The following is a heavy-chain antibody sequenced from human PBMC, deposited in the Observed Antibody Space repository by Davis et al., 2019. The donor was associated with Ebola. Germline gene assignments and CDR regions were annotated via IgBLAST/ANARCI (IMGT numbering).Heavy chain of an antibody. CDR2: INPNSGGT. CDR3: ARVDYDFWSGYYNYFDY. V-gene: IGHV1-2*06. Sequence: ASVKVSCKASGYTFTNYYIHWVRQAPGQGLEWMGRINPNSGGTNYAQKFQGRVTITRDTSASTAYMELSSLRSEDTAVYYCARVDYDFWSGYYNYFDYWGQGTLVTVSS. CDR1: GYTFTNYY. D-gene: IGHD3-3*01. J-gene: IGHJ4*02.